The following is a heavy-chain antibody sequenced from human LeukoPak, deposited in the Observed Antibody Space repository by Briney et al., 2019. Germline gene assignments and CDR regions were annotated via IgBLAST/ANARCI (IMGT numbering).Heavy chain of an antibody. Sequence: SETLSLTCTVSGGSITSYYWSWIRQPPGKGLEWIGYIYYSGSTNYNPSLKSRVTISVDTSKNQFSLKLSSVTAADTAVYYCARVAAAGFYNWFDPWGQGTLVTVSS. CDR2: IYYSGST. V-gene: IGHV4-59*01. D-gene: IGHD6-13*01. J-gene: IGHJ5*02. CDR1: GGSITSYY. CDR3: ARVAAAGFYNWFDP.